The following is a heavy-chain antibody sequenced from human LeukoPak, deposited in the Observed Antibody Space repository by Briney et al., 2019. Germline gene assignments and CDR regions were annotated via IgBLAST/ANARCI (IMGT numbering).Heavy chain of an antibody. CDR1: GFTFSSYW. CDR3: AKVRQAGNYDFWSGYFTNFFDR. CDR2: ISGSADRT. J-gene: IGHJ4*02. D-gene: IGHD3-3*01. Sequence: TGGSLRLSCAASGFTFSSYWMSWVRQAPGKGLEWVSTISGSADRTYYADSVQGRFIISRDNSENTLYLQMDSLRAEDTAVYYCAKVRQAGNYDFWSGYFTNFFDRWGQGTLVTVSS. V-gene: IGHV3-23*01.